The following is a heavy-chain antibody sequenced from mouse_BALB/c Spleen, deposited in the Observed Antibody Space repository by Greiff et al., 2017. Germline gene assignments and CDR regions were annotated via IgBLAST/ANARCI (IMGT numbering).Heavy chain of an antibody. J-gene: IGHJ2*01. CDR3: AGQYYGTYYFDY. D-gene: IGHD1-2*01. CDR1: GYTFTDYN. V-gene: IGHV1S29*02. Sequence: EVQLQQSGPELVKPGASVKISCKASGYTFTDYNMHWVKQSHGKSLEWIGYIYPYNGGTGYNQKFKSKATLTVDNSSSTAYMELRSLTSEDSAVYYCAGQYYGTYYFDYWGQGTTLTVSS. CDR2: IYPYNGGT.